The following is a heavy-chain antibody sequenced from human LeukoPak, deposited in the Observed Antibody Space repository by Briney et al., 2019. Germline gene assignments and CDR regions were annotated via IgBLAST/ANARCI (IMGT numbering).Heavy chain of an antibody. V-gene: IGHV5-51*01. CDR1: GYSFTSYW. Sequence: GESLKISCQGSGYSFTSYWIGWVRQMPGTGLEWMGSIYPGDSDTRYSPSFKGQVTMLADKPISTAYMQWSSLKASDTATYYCARRKYEMLSAFDIWGQGTMVTVSS. CDR3: ARRKYEMLSAFDI. D-gene: IGHD2-2*01. J-gene: IGHJ3*02. CDR2: IYPGDSDT.